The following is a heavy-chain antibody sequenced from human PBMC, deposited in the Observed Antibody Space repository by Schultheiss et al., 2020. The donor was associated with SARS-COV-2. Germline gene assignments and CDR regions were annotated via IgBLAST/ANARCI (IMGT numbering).Heavy chain of an antibody. CDR2: INPNSGGT. Sequence: ASVKVSCKASGYTFTGYYMHWVRQAPGQGLEWMGWINPNSGGTNYAQKFQGRVTITADESTSTAYMELSSLRSEDTAVYYCARFLAVTASDYWGQGTLVTVSS. D-gene: IGHD4-11*01. CDR3: ARFLAVTASDY. J-gene: IGHJ4*02. CDR1: GYTFTGYY. V-gene: IGHV1-2*02.